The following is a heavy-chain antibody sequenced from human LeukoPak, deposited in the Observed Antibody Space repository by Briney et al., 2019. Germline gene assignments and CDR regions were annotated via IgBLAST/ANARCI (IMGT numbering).Heavy chain of an antibody. Sequence: SETLSLTCTVTGGSISGYHWNWIRQSPGKGLEWIGNIFYTGNVDYNPSLQSRVTISVDTSKNEISLILSSVTAADTAVYYCARDYFDIWGQGTMVTVSS. D-gene: IGHD3-16*01. CDR2: IFYTGNV. CDR3: ARDYFDI. V-gene: IGHV4-59*08. CDR1: GGSISGYH. J-gene: IGHJ3*02.